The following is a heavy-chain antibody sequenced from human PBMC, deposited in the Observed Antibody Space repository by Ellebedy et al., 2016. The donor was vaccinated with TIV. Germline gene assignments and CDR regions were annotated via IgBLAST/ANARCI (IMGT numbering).Heavy chain of an antibody. CDR1: GGSISSGGYY. CDR3: ARVLSGYSYGAFDY. V-gene: IGHV4-31*03. J-gene: IGHJ4*02. D-gene: IGHD5-18*01. Sequence: SETLSLXXTVSGGSISSGGYYWSWIRQHPGKGLEWIGYIYYSGSTYYNPSLKSRVTISVDTSKNQFSLKLSSVTAADTAVYYCARVLSGYSYGAFDYWGQGTLVTVSS. CDR2: IYYSGST.